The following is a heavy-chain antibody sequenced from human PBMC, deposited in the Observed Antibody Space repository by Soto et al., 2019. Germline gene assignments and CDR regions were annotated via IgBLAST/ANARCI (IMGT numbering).Heavy chain of an antibody. J-gene: IGHJ3*02. V-gene: IGHV3-33*01. CDR3: AEGVAAANREGAFDI. CDR2: IWYDGSNK. Sequence: QVQLVESGGGVVQPGRSLRLSCAASGFTFSSYGMHWVRQAPGKGLEWVAVIWYDGSNKYYADSVKGRFTISRDNSKNTLYLQMNRLSGEDTAVYYWAEGVAAANREGAFDIWGQGTMVTVSS. D-gene: IGHD6-13*01. CDR1: GFTFSSYG.